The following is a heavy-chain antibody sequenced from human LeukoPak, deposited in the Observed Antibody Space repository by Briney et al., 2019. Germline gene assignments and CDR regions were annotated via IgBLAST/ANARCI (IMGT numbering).Heavy chain of an antibody. CDR2: ISGSGGKT. J-gene: IGHJ2*01. V-gene: IGHV3-23*01. CDR3: AKDLSGHGDYIEYWYFDL. Sequence: PGGSLRLSCAASGFTFSSYAMSWVRQTPGKGLEWVSAISGSGGKTYYGDSVKGRFTISRDNSKNTLYLQMNSLRAEDTAVYYCAKDLSGHGDYIEYWYFDLWGRGTLVTVSS. D-gene: IGHD4-17*01. CDR1: GFTFSSYA.